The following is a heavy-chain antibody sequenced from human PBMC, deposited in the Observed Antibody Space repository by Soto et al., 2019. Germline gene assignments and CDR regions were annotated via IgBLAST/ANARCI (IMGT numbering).Heavy chain of an antibody. V-gene: IGHV1-18*01. J-gene: IGHJ6*03. Sequence: ASVKVSCKASGYTFTSYGISWVRQAPGQGLEWMGWISAYNGNTNYAQKLQGRVTMTTDTSTSTAYMELRSLRSDDTAVYYCARAQPLTYYYYMDVWGKGTTVTVSS. D-gene: IGHD7-27*01. CDR3: ARAQPLTYYYYMDV. CDR1: GYTFTSYG. CDR2: ISAYNGNT.